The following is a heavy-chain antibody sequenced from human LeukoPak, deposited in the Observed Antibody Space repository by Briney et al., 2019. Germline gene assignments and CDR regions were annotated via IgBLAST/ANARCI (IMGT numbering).Heavy chain of an antibody. D-gene: IGHD2-2*01. Sequence: SETLSPTCTVSGGSLNTFYWSWIRQPPGRGLEWIGYIHYSGSTNSNPSLKSRVTMSVDTSKNQFSLKLSSVTAADTAVYYCAKYHCSSAACYYFDYWGQGTLVTVSS. CDR2: IHYSGST. V-gene: IGHV4-59*01. CDR1: GGSLNTFY. CDR3: AKYHCSSAACYYFDY. J-gene: IGHJ4*02.